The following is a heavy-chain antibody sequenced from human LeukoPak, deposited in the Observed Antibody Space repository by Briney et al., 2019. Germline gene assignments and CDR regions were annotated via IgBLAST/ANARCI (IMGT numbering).Heavy chain of an antibody. Sequence: SETLSLTCAVYGGSFSGYYWSWIRQPPGKGLEWIGEINHSGSTSYNPSLKSRVTISVDTSKNQFSLKLSSVTAADTAVYYCARGRAARMSDYWGQGTLVTVSS. D-gene: IGHD6-6*01. CDR3: ARGRAARMSDY. V-gene: IGHV4-34*01. CDR2: INHSGST. J-gene: IGHJ4*02. CDR1: GGSFSGYY.